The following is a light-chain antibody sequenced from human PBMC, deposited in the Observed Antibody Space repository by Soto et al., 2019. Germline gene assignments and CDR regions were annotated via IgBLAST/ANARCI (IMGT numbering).Light chain of an antibody. CDR3: QQYGSSPIT. J-gene: IGKJ5*01. Sequence: EIVMTQSPGTLSLSPGERATLSCRASQTVTSNYLAWYQQKPGQAPRLLIYGASSRATGIPDRFSGSGSGTDFTLTISRLEPEDFAVYYCQQYGSSPITFGQGTRLEIK. CDR2: GAS. CDR1: QTVTSNY. V-gene: IGKV3-20*01.